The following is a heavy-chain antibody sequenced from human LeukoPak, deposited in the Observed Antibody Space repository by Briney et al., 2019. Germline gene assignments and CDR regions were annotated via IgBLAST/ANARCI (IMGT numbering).Heavy chain of an antibody. V-gene: IGHV1-2*02. CDR3: AGDLSISSTSCPSH. CDR1: GYTFTGFY. Sequence: ASVKVSCKASGYTFTGFYIHWVRQAPGQGREWVGWINPNSGGTKYAQRLQGRVTMTRDTSISIAYMELNSLRSDDTAVYHCAGDLSISSTSCPSHWGQGTLVTVSS. J-gene: IGHJ4*02. D-gene: IGHD2-2*01. CDR2: INPNSGGT.